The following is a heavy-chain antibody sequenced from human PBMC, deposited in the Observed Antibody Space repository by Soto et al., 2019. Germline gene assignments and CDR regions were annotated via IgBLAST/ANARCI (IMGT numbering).Heavy chain of an antibody. CDR2: IYYSGST. D-gene: IGHD2-15*01. CDR1: GGSIRSANYY. CDR3: AKHENAVDSGGGSWPHFHS. J-gene: IGHJ4*02. Sequence: SETLSLTCTVTGGSIRSANYYWGWIRQPPGKGLEWIGSIYYSGSTFYSPSLKSRVTISVDTSKNQFSLKLRSVTAADTAVYFFAKHENAVDSGGGSWPHFHSSGQGT. V-gene: IGHV4-39*01.